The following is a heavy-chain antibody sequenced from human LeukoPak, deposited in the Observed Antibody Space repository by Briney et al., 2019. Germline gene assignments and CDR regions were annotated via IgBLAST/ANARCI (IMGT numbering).Heavy chain of an antibody. CDR2: INHSGST. V-gene: IGHV4-34*01. J-gene: IGHJ5*02. Sequence: SETLSLTCAVYGGSFSGYYWSWIRQPPGKGLEWIGEINHSGSTNYNPSLKSRVTISVDTSKNQFSLKLSSVTAADTAVYYCARGQVITGTTIWFDPWGQGTLVIVSS. CDR1: GGSFSGYY. CDR3: ARGQVITGTTIWFDP. D-gene: IGHD1-7*01.